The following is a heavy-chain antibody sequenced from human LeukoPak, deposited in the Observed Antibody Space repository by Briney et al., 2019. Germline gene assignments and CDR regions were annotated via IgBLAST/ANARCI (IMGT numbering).Heavy chain of an antibody. V-gene: IGHV4-4*07. Sequence: SETLSLTCTVSGGSINNYHWSWIRQPAGKGLEWIGQIYTDGSTNYNPPLKSRVTMSIDTTEDQVSLTIRSVTAADTAFYYCARRDISSGWSFDYWGQGTLVTVSS. CDR3: ARRDISSGWSFDY. J-gene: IGHJ4*02. D-gene: IGHD6-19*01. CDR1: GGSINNYH. CDR2: IYTDGST.